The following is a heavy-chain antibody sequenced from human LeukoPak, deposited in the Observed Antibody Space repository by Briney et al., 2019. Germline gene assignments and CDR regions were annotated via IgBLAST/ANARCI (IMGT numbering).Heavy chain of an antibody. CDR1: GGSISSYY. J-gene: IGHJ4*02. V-gene: IGHV4-59*08. CDR2: IYHSGST. CDR3: ARRDSSGYYGH. D-gene: IGHD3-22*01. Sequence: SETLSLTCTVSGGSISSYYWSWVRQPPGKGLEWIGYIYHSGSTNYNPSLNSRLTISVDTSKNHFTLNLSSVTAADTALYYCARRDSSGYYGHWGQGTLVTVSS.